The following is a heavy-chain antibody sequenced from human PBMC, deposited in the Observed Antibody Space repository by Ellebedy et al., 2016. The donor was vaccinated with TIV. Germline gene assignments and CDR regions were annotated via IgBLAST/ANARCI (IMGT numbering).Heavy chain of an antibody. CDR3: AKSTMVRGVRVWFDP. Sequence: SETLSLXXAVSGCSISSGGYYWSWIRQPPGKELEWIGYIYYSGSTNYNPSLKSRVTISVDTSKNQFSLKLSSVTAADTAVYYCAKSTMVRGVRVWFDPWGQGTLVTVSS. CDR2: IYYSGST. CDR1: GCSISSGGYY. J-gene: IGHJ5*02. D-gene: IGHD3-10*01. V-gene: IGHV4-61*08.